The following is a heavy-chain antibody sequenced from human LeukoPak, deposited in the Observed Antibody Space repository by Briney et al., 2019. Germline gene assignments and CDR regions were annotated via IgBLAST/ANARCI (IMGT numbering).Heavy chain of an antibody. D-gene: IGHD3-10*01. V-gene: IGHV3-11*06. CDR2: ISSSSSYT. CDR3: ARDAKGDYYGSGSYLHPDY. J-gene: IGHJ4*02. CDR1: GFTFSDYY. Sequence: GGSLRLSCAASGFTFSDYYMSWIRQAPGKGLEWVSYISSSSSYTNYADSVKGRFTISRDNAKNSPYLQMNSLRAEDTAVYYCARDAKGDYYGSGSYLHPDYWGQGTLVTVSS.